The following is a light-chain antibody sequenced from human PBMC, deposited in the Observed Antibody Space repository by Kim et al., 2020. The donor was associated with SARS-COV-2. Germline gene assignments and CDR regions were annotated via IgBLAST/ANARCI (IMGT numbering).Light chain of an antibody. V-gene: IGLV3-19*01. J-gene: IGLJ2*01. CDR2: GKN. Sequence: VAVGQTVRITCQGDGLRSYYATWYQQKPGQAPILVIYGKNNRPSGIPDRFSGSSSGNTASLTITGTQAGDEADYYCNSRDSNDNVVFGGGTQLTVL. CDR3: NSRDSNDNVV. CDR1: GLRSYY.